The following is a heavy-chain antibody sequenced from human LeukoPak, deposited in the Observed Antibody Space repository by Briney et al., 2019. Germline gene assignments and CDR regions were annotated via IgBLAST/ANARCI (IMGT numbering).Heavy chain of an antibody. CDR3: ARMGSNYGGSYYYGMDV. Sequence: GGSLRLSCAASGFTFSSYGMHWVRQAPGKGLEWVAVISYDGSNKYYADSVKGRFTISRDNSKNTLYLQMNSLRAEDTAVYYCARMGSNYGGSYYYGMDVWGQGTTVTISS. V-gene: IGHV3-30*03. D-gene: IGHD4-11*01. CDR1: GFTFSSYG. J-gene: IGHJ6*02. CDR2: ISYDGSNK.